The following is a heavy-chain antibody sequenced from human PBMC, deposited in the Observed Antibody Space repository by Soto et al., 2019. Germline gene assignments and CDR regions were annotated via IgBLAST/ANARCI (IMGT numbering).Heavy chain of an antibody. CDR2: ISYDGNNN. J-gene: IGHJ5*02. Sequence: QVQLVESGGGVVQPGRSLRLSCAASGFTFNNYAMYWVRQAPGKGLEWVAVISYDGNNNYYTDSVKGRFTISRDNSKNTLYLQMNGLGADDTAVYYCARDSMEAAGIHWAGNRLDPWGQGTLVTVSS. CDR3: ARDSMEAAGIHWAGNRLDP. CDR1: GFTFNNYA. V-gene: IGHV3-30-3*01. D-gene: IGHD6-13*01.